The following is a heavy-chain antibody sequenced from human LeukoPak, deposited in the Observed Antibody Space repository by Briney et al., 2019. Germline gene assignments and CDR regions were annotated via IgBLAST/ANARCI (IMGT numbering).Heavy chain of an antibody. D-gene: IGHD3-22*01. CDR1: GGSFSGYY. CDR3: ASKYYYDSSGYYPFDY. V-gene: IGHV4-34*01. Sequence: SETLSLTCAVYGGSFSGYYWSWIRQPPGKGLEWIGEINHSGSTNYNPSLKSRVTISVDTSRNQFSLKLSSVTAADTAVYYCASKYYYDSSGYYPFDYWGQGTLVTVSS. CDR2: INHSGST. J-gene: IGHJ4*02.